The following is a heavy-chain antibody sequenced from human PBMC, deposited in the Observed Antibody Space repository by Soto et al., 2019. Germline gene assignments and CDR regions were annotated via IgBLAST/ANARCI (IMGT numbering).Heavy chain of an antibody. J-gene: IGHJ5*02. V-gene: IGHV4-34*01. CDR3: ARAIAAAGTGRWFDH. D-gene: IGHD6-13*01. CDR2: INHSGST. Sequence: SETLSLTCADYGGSFSGYYWSWIRQPPGKGLEWIGEINHSGSTNYNPSLKSRVTISVDTSKNQFSLKLSSVTAADTAVYYCARAIAAAGTGRWFDHWGQGTLVTVS. CDR1: GGSFSGYY.